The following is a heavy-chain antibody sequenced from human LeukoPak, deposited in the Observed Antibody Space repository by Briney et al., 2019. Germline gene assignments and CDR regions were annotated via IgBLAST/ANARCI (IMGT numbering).Heavy chain of an antibody. CDR3: ARDLGYCSGGSCYQTTYFDY. CDR1: GYXFTSYY. CDR2: INPSGGST. D-gene: IGHD2-15*01. Sequence: ASVKVSCKASGYXFTSYYMHWVRQAPGQGLEWMGIINPSGGSTSYAQKFQGRVTMTRDTSTSTVYMELSSLRPEDTAVYYCARDLGYCSGGSCYQTTYFDYWGQGTLVTVSS. J-gene: IGHJ4*02. V-gene: IGHV1-46*01.